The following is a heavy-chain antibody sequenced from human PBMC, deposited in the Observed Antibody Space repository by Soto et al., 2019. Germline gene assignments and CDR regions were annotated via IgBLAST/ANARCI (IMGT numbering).Heavy chain of an antibody. D-gene: IGHD2-15*01. CDR1: GFSLTTSGLG. CDR3: AHLLGGCSRAGCSPLRFEY. J-gene: IGHJ4*02. CDR2: IYWDDDK. V-gene: IGHV2-5*02. Sequence: SVPTLVNPTQTLTLTCTFSGFSLTTSGLGLGWIRQPPGKPREWLALIYWDDDKRYSPSLKSRLTITKDTSKNQVVLTMTNMDPVDTATYYCAHLLGGCSRAGCSPLRFEYWGQGTQVTVSS.